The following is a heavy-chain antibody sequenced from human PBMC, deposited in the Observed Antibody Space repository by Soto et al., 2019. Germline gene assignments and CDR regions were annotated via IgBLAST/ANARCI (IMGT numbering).Heavy chain of an antibody. V-gene: IGHV1-69*13. D-gene: IGHD4-4*01. CDR1: GGTFSSYA. Sequence: GASVKVSCKASGGTFSSYAISWVRQAPGQGLEWMGGIIPIFGTANYAQRFQGRVAITADESTSTAYMELSSLRSEDTAVYYCARGYDYSNYYFYYYYGMDVWGQGTTVTVSS. CDR2: IIPIFGTA. CDR3: ARGYDYSNYYFYYYYGMDV. J-gene: IGHJ6*02.